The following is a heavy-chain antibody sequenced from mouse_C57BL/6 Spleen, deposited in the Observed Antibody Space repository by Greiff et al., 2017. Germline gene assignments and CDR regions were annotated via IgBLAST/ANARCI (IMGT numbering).Heavy chain of an antibody. Sequence: EVQLVESGGGLVKPGGSLKLSCAASGFTFSDYGMHWVRQAPEKGLEWVAYISSGSSTIYYADTVKGRFTISRDKTKNTLFLQMTRLRSEDTAMYYCARISSYGYFGVWGTGTTVTVAS. V-gene: IGHV5-17*01. J-gene: IGHJ1*03. D-gene: IGHD1-1*01. CDR1: GFTFSDYG. CDR2: ISSGSSTI. CDR3: ARISSYGYFGV.